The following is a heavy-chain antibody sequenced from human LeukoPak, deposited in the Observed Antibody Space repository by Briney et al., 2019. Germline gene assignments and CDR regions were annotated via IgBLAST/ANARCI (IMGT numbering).Heavy chain of an antibody. D-gene: IGHD1-26*01. CDR1: GSTFTGYY. J-gene: IGHJ4*02. V-gene: IGHV1-2*02. CDR2: INPNSGGT. Sequence: GASVKVSCKASGSTFTGYYIHWVRQAPGQGLEWMGRINPNSGGTNYAQKFQGRVTMTRDTSISTAYMDLSRLTSDDTAVYYCARESSGSYSNDYWGQGTLVTVSS. CDR3: ARESSGSYSNDY.